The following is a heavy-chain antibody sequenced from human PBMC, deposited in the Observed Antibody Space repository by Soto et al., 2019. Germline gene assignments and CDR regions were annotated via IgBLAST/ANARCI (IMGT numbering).Heavy chain of an antibody. J-gene: IGHJ4*02. D-gene: IGHD3-22*01. Sequence: SLRLSCTASGFTFDDHTMHWVRRPPGKGLEWVSLISWDGGSTSYADSVRGRLTISRDNSKNTLFLQMHSVRPDDTAFYYCAKVVGDSSTYNYFDYWGQGTLVTVSS. CDR1: GFTFDDHT. CDR3: AKVVGDSSTYNYFDY. CDR2: ISWDGGST. V-gene: IGHV3-43*01.